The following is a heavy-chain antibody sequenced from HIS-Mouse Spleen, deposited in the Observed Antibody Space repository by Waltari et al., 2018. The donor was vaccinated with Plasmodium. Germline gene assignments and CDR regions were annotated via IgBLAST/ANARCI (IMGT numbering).Heavy chain of an antibody. V-gene: IGHV4-34*01. CDR2: INHSGST. CDR3: ARGQLGIDAFDI. J-gene: IGHJ3*02. CDR1: GGSFSGYY. D-gene: IGHD7-27*01. Sequence: QVQLQQWGAGLLKPSETLSLTCAVYGGSFSGYYWSWIRQPPGKGLEWIVEINHSGSTNYHPSLKSRVTISVDTSQNQFSLKLSSVTAADTAVYYCARGQLGIDAFDIWGQGTMVTVSS.